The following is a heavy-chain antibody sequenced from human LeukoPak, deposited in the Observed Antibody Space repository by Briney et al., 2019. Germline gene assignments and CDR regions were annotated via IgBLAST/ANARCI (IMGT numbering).Heavy chain of an antibody. D-gene: IGHD5-24*01. Sequence: SVKVSCKASGFTFTNSAMQWVRQARGQRLEWVGWIVVASGNTKYAQKFQERVTVTRDMSTSTAYMELSSLRPEDTAVYYCAAAPIEMQQRGFDYWGQGTLVTVSS. CDR1: GFTFTNSA. J-gene: IGHJ4*02. V-gene: IGHV1-58*02. CDR2: IVVASGNT. CDR3: AAAPIEMQQRGFDY.